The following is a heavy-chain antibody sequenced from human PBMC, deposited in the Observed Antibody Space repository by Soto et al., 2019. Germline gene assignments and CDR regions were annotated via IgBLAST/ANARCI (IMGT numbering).Heavy chain of an antibody. J-gene: IGHJ4*02. Sequence: EVQLVESGGGLVQPGRSLRLSCAASGFTFDDYAMHWVRQAPGKGLEGGSGIGWNSGSIGYADSVKGRLTISRDNANNYRYLQMRRLRAEDTALYYGAKDMEYQLSMASRATKVGAAPAFDYWGQGTLVTVSP. D-gene: IGHD2-2*01. CDR3: AKDMEYQLSMASRATKVGAAPAFDY. V-gene: IGHV3-9*01. CDR1: GFTFDDYA. CDR2: IGWNSGSI.